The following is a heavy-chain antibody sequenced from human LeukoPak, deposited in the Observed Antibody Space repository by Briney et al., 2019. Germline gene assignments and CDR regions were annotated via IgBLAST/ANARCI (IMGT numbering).Heavy chain of an antibody. D-gene: IGHD3-10*01. CDR1: GFPFSDYY. CDR3: ARGGGSGSSFDY. Sequence: GGSLRLSCAASGFPFSDYYMSWIRQAPGKGLEWLSYISSSGRYTHYADSVKGRFTISRDNAKNSLYLQMNSLRVEDTAVFYCARGGGSGSSFDYWGQGTLVTVSS. J-gene: IGHJ4*02. CDR2: ISSSGRYT. V-gene: IGHV3-11*05.